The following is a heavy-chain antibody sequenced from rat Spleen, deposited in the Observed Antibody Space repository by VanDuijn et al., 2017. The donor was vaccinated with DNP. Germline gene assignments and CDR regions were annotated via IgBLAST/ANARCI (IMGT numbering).Heavy chain of an antibody. CDR2: ISYDGSST. V-gene: IGHV5-7*01. CDR1: GFTFSNYD. CDR3: ARGNNFDY. J-gene: IGHJ2*01. Sequence: EVQLVESGGGLVQPGRSLKLSCAASGFTFSNYDMAWVRQAPTKGLEWVASISYDGSSTYYRDSVKGRFTISRDNAKSTLYLQMDSLRSEDTATYYCARGNNFDYWGQGVMVTVSS. D-gene: IGHD1-10*01.